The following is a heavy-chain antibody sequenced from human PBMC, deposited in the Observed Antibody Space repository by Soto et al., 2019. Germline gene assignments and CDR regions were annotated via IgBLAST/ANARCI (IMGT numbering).Heavy chain of an antibody. CDR1: GFTFSSYS. J-gene: IGHJ4*02. CDR3: ASPITMVRGAYY. V-gene: IGHV3-21*01. Sequence: ESGGGLVKPGGSLRLSCAASGFTFSSYSMNWVRQAPGKGLEWVSSISSSSSYIYYADSVKGRFTISRDNAKNSLYLQMNSLRAEDTAVYYCASPITMVRGAYYWGQGTLVTVSS. CDR2: ISSSSSYI. D-gene: IGHD3-10*01.